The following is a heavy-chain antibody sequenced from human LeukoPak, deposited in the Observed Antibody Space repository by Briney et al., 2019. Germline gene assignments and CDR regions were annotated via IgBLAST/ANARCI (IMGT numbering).Heavy chain of an antibody. Sequence: PGGSLRLSCAASGFTFSSYEMNWVRQAPGKGLEWVSYISSSGSTIYYADSVKGRFTISRDNAKNSLYLQMNSLRAEDTAVYYCARGKSSGWYLGYWGQGNLVTVSS. CDR2: ISSSGSTI. V-gene: IGHV3-48*03. D-gene: IGHD6-19*01. CDR1: GFTFSSYE. J-gene: IGHJ4*02. CDR3: ARGKSSGWYLGY.